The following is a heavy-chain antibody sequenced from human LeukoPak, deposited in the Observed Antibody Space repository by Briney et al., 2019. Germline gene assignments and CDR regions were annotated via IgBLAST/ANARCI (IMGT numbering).Heavy chain of an antibody. J-gene: IGHJ6*03. Sequence: SETLSLTCTVSGYSISSGYYWGWIRQPPGKGLEWIGSIYYSGSTYYNPSLKSRVTISVDTSKNQFSLKLSSVTAADTAVYYCARGTVTTSYYYYYYMDVWGKGTTVTVSS. D-gene: IGHD4-11*01. V-gene: IGHV4-38-2*02. CDR1: GYSISSGYY. CDR2: IYYSGST. CDR3: ARGTVTTSYYYYYYMDV.